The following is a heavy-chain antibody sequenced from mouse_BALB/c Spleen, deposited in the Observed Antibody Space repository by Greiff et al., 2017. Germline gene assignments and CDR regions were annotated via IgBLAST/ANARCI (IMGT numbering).Heavy chain of an antibody. Sequence: VQLKQSGAELVKPGASVKLSCTASGFNIKDTYMHWVKQRPEQGLEWIGRIDPANGNTKYDPKFQGKATITADTSSNTAYLQLSSLTSEDTAVYYCARSLNWDGGDYWGQGTTLTVSS. CDR1: GFNIKDTY. CDR2: IDPANGNT. CDR3: ARSLNWDGGDY. D-gene: IGHD4-1*02. J-gene: IGHJ2*01. V-gene: IGHV14-3*02.